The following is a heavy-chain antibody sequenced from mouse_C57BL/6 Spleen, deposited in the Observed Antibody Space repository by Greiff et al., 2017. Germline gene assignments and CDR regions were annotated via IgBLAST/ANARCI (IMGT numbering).Heavy chain of an antibody. J-gene: IGHJ3*01. Sequence: EVQLQESGPGMVKPSQSLSLTCTVTGYSITSGYDWHWIRHFPGNKLEWMGYISYSGSTNYNPSLKSRISITHDTSKNHFFLKLNSVTTEDTATYDCARGGYGSRAFAYWGQGTLVTVSA. D-gene: IGHD1-1*01. V-gene: IGHV3-1*01. CDR1: GYSITSGYD. CDR2: ISYSGST. CDR3: ARGGYGSRAFAY.